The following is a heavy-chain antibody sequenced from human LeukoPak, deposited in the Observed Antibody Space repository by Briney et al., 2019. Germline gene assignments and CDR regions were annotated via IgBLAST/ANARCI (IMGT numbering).Heavy chain of an antibody. D-gene: IGHD3-22*01. Sequence: GKSLRLSCAASGFSFSSYGMHWVRQAPGKGLEWVAVILYDGSNKYYADSVKGRFTISRYNSKNTLYLQMNRLRAEDTAVYFCAKAYYYDSSGYYPADYWGQGTLVTVPS. J-gene: IGHJ4*02. V-gene: IGHV3-30*18. CDR1: GFSFSSYG. CDR2: ILYDGSNK. CDR3: AKAYYYDSSGYYPADY.